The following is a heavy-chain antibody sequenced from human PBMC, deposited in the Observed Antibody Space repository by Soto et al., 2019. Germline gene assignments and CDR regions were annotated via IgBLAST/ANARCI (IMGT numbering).Heavy chain of an antibody. D-gene: IGHD1-26*01. V-gene: IGHV4-4*02. J-gene: IGHJ4*02. CDR3: ARSGSYCFDY. CDR2: IYHSGST. Sequence: QVQLQESGPGLVKPSGTLSLTCAVSGGSISSSNWCSLVRHPPGKGLEWIGAIYHSGSTNYNPSLKSRVTISVDNSKNQFSLKMSSVTAADTAASYCARSGSYCFDYWGQGTLFTFSS. CDR1: GGSISSSNW.